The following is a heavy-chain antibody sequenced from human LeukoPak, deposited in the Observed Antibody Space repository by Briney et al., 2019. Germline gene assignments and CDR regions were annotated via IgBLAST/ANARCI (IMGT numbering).Heavy chain of an antibody. J-gene: IGHJ4*01. CDR2: IGISSGNT. V-gene: IGHV3-48*01. CDR1: GFNFIDYS. Sequence: GGSLRLSCAASGFNFIDYSMNWVRQAPGKGLEWISYIGISSGNTKYADSVKGRFSISRDKARNSLYLQMNSLRVEDTAMYYCARDHRYAFDNWGHGTLVTVSS. D-gene: IGHD5-12*01. CDR3: ARDHRYAFDN.